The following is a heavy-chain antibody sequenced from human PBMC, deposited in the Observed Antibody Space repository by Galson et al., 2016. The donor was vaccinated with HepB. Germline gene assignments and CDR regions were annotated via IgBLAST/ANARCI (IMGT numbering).Heavy chain of an antibody. CDR2: IRSSSNTI. V-gene: IGHV3-48*02. CDR3: ARGFWFGLGRKYGMDV. J-gene: IGHJ6*02. Sequence: SLRLSCAASGFTFSSYSMNWVRQAPGKGLEWVSYIRSSSNTIYYADSVKGRFTISRDNAKNSLFLQMKSLRDEDTAVYYCARGFWFGLGRKYGMDVWGQGTTVTVSS. D-gene: IGHD3-10*01. CDR1: GFTFSSYS.